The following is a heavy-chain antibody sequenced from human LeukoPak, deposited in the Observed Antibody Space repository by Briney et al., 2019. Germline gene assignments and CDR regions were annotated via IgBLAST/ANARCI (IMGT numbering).Heavy chain of an antibody. D-gene: IGHD3-9*01. CDR3: ARDPPDDKWNSSDS. J-gene: IGHJ4*02. Sequence: SETLSLTCSVSGGSVSGFYWNWIRRSPGKGLEWIGHVHYSGKTVYNPSLQSRVTMSVDTSTNRFSLKLSSVTAADTAIYFCARDPPDDKWNSSDSWGQGTLVIVSS. V-gene: IGHV4-59*02. CDR1: GGSVSGFY. CDR2: VHYSGKT.